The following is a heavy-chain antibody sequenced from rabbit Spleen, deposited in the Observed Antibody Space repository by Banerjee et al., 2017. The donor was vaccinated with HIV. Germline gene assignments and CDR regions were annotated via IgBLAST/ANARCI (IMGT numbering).Heavy chain of an antibody. Sequence: QSLEESGGGLVEPGASLTLTCTASGFSFSSSYWICWVRQAPGKGLEWIACIDGGSSGITYYASWAKGRFTITKTSSTTVTLQMTSLTAADTATYFCARGSGSIIGVASLWGQGTLVTVS. CDR1: GFSFSSSYW. J-gene: IGHJ3*01. V-gene: IGHV1S40*01. D-gene: IGHD7-1*01. CDR3: ARGSGSIIGVASL. CDR2: IDGGSSGIT.